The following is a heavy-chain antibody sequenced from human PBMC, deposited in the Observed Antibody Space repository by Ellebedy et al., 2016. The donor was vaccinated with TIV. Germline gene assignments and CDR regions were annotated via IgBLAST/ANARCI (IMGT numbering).Heavy chain of an antibody. J-gene: IGHJ6*02. CDR1: GGSIRSYY. Sequence: MPSETLSLTCTVSGGSIRSYYWSWIRQPPGKGLEWIGYIYGSGNTNYNPSLKGRVTLSVDTSKTLFSLRLSSGTAADPAVYYGARDQVMITFWGVSARKYYGMDVWGQGTTVTVSS. CDR3: ARDQVMITFWGVSARKYYGMDV. V-gene: IGHV4-59*01. CDR2: IYGSGNT. D-gene: IGHD3-16*01.